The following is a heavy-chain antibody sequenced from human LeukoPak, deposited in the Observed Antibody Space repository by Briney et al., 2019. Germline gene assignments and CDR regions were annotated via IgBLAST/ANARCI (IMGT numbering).Heavy chain of an antibody. CDR1: GYTFTSYG. J-gene: IGHJ4*02. CDR2: ISAYNGNT. V-gene: IGHV1-18*01. CDR3: ARGPYCSGGTCYSQYFDY. D-gene: IGHD2-15*01. Sequence: ASVKVSCKASGYTFTSYGISWVRLAPGQGLEWMGWISAYNGNTNYAQKLQGRVTMTTDTSTSTAYMELRSLRSDDPAVYYCARGPYCSGGTCYSQYFDYWGQGTLVTVSS.